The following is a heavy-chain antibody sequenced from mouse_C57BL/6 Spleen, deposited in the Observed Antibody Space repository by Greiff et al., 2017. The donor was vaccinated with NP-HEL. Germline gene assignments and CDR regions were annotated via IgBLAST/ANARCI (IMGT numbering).Heavy chain of an antibody. CDR2: INPNNGGT. J-gene: IGHJ2*01. Sequence: VQLKQSGPELVKPGASVKMSCKASGYTFTDYNMHWVKQSHGKSLEWIGYINPNNGGTSYNQKFKGKATLTVNKSSSTAYMELRSLTSEDSAVYYCAKWLRYFDYWGQGTTLTVSS. CDR1: GYTFTDYN. V-gene: IGHV1-22*01. D-gene: IGHD1-1*01. CDR3: AKWLRYFDY.